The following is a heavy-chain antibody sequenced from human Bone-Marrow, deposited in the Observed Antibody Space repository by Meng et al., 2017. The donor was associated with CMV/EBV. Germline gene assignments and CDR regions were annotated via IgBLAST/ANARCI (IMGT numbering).Heavy chain of an antibody. J-gene: IGHJ5*02. V-gene: IGHV4-34*01. CDR3: AREGYCSSISCYTNWFDP. D-gene: IGHD2-2*02. CDR1: GGSFSGYY. Sequence: SETLSLTCAVSGGSFSGYYWSWIRQPPGKGLEWVGEINHSGSTNYNPSLKSRVTISVDTSTNQFSLKLSSVTAADTAVYYCAREGYCSSISCYTNWFDPWGQGTLVTVSS. CDR2: INHSGST.